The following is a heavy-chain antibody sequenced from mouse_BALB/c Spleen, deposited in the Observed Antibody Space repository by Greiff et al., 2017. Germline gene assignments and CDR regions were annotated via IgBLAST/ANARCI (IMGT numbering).Heavy chain of an antibody. D-gene: IGHD2-1*01. CDR2: IDPETGGT. CDR3: TREDGNSWFAY. J-gene: IGHJ3*01. CDR1: GYTFTDYE. Sequence: VQLQQSGAELVRPGASVTLSCKASGYTFTDYEMHWVKQTPVHGLEWIGAIDPETGGTAYNQKFKGKATLTADKSSSTAYMELRSLTSEDSAVYYCTREDGNSWFAYWGQGTLVTVSA. V-gene: IGHV1-15*01.